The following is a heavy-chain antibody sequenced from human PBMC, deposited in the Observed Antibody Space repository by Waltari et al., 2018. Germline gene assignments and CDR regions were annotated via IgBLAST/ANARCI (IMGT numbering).Heavy chain of an antibody. CDR3: ACILTGYYRGHDAFDI. D-gene: IGHD3-9*01. J-gene: IGHJ3*02. Sequence: EVQLLESGGGLVQPGGSLRLSCAASGFTFSSYAMSWVRQAPGKGLEWVSAISGSGGSTYYADSVKGRFTISRDNSKNTLYLQMNSLRAEDTAVYYCACILTGYYRGHDAFDIWGQGTMVTVSS. V-gene: IGHV3-23*01. CDR1: GFTFSSYA. CDR2: ISGSGGST.